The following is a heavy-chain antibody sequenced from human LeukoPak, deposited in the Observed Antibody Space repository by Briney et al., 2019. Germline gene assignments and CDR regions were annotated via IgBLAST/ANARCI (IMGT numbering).Heavy chain of an antibody. CDR2: ISYDGSNK. CDR1: GFTFSSYG. V-gene: IGHV3-30*03. Sequence: GGSLRLSCAASGFTFSSYGMHWVRQAPGKGLEWVAVISYDGSNKYYADSVKGRFTISRDNSKNTLYLQMNSLRAEDTAVYYCARDPRIGYCSGGTCSFLDYWGQGTLVTVSS. CDR3: ARDPRIGYCSGGTCSFLDY. J-gene: IGHJ4*02. D-gene: IGHD2-15*01.